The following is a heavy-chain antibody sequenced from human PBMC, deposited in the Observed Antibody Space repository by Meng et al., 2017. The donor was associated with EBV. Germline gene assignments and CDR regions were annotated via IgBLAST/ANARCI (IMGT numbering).Heavy chain of an antibody. CDR1: GGSISSSNW. CDR2: IYHSGST. J-gene: IGHJ4*02. D-gene: IGHD3-22*01. V-gene: IGHV4-4*02. CDR3: ARRSLDYYDSSGFDY. Sequence: AHLQESGPGLVKPSGTLSLTCAVSGGSISSSNWWRWVRQPPGKGLEWIGEIYHSGSTNYNPSLKSRVTISVDKSKNQFSLKLSSVTAADTAVYYCARRSLDYYDSSGFDYWGQGTLVTVSS.